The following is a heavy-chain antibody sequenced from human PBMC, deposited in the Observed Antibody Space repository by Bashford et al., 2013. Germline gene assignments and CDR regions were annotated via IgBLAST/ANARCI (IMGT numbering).Heavy chain of an antibody. Sequence: SVKVSCKASGGTFSSYAISWVRQAPGQGLEWMGGIIPIFGTANYAQKFQGRVTITADKSTSTAYMELSSLRSEDTAVYYCARACSSSWLTFGTAVCYWGQGTLVTVSS. V-gene: IGHV1-69*06. CDR2: IIPIFGTA. CDR1: GGTFSSYA. D-gene: IGHD6-13*01. CDR3: ARACSSSWLTFGTAVCY. J-gene: IGHJ4*02.